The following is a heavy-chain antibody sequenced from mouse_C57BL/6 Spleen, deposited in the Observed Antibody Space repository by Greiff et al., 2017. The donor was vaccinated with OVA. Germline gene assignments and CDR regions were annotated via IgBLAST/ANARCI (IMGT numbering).Heavy chain of an antibody. Sequence: VQLQQSGAELVRPGASVKLSCTASGFNIKDYYMHWVKQRPEQGLEWIGRIDPEDGDTEYAPKFQGKATMTADTSSNTAYLQLSSLTSEDTAVYYCTTGPYYGSSYVDYWGQGTTLTVSS. CDR3: TTGPYYGSSYVDY. D-gene: IGHD1-1*01. J-gene: IGHJ2*01. CDR1: GFNIKDYY. V-gene: IGHV14-1*01. CDR2: IDPEDGDT.